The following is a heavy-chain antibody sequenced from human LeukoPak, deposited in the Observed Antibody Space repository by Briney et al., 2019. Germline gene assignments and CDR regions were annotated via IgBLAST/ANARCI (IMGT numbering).Heavy chain of an antibody. CDR3: AKDSGGSRRRNYFYYYYIDV. CDR1: GFTFDDHA. D-gene: IGHD4-23*01. J-gene: IGHJ6*03. CDR2: ITWNSGAI. Sequence: PGGSLRLSCAASGFTFDDHAMHWVRQVPGKGLEWISGITWNSGAIGYADSVKGRFTISRDNAKNSLYLEMTSLRSEDTAIYYCAKDSGGSRRRNYFYYYYIDVWGRGTTVTISS. V-gene: IGHV3-9*01.